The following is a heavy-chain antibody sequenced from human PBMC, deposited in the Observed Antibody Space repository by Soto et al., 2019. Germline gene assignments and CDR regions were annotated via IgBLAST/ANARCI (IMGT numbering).Heavy chain of an antibody. J-gene: IGHJ4*02. CDR2: IYYSGTT. D-gene: IGHD4-17*01. CDR3: ARWTTVTALDY. Sequence: SETLSLTCTVSGGSISSNNYHWGWIRQPPGKGLEWIGYIYYSGTTYYNPSLKSRVTISVDTSKNQFSLKLSSVTAADTAMYYCARWTTVTALDYWGQGTLVTAPQ. V-gene: IGHV4-39*07. CDR1: GGSISSNNYH.